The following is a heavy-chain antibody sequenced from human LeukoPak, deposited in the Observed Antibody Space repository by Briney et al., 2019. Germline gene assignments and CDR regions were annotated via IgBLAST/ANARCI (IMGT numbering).Heavy chain of an antibody. J-gene: IGHJ2*01. CDR1: DGSISSYY. CDR3: ARNKGPYWYFDL. Sequence: PSETLSLTCAVSDGSISSYYWNWVRQPPGKGLEWIGKIYNSGSTDYKPSLKSRVTISVNLSNNQITLKLTSVTAADTALYHCARNKGPYWYFDLWGRGTLVTVSS. V-gene: IGHV4-59*01. CDR2: IYNSGST.